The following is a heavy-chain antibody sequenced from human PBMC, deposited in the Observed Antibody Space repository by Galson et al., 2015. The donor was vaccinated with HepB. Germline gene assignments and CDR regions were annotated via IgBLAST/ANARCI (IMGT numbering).Heavy chain of an antibody. CDR1: GYTFTSYD. D-gene: IGHD2-2*01. Sequence: SVKVSCKASGYTFTSYDINWVRQATGQGLEWMGWMDPNSGNTAYAQKFQGRVTMTRNTSISTAYMKLSSLRSEDTAVYYCARALPAGNDYWGQGTLVTVSS. CDR3: ARALPAGNDY. V-gene: IGHV1-8*01. J-gene: IGHJ4*02. CDR2: MDPNSGNT.